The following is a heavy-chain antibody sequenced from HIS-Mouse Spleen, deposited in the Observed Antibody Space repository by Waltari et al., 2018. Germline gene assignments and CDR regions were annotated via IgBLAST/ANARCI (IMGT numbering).Heavy chain of an antibody. J-gene: IGHJ2*01. Sequence: QLQLQESGPGLVKPSETLSLTCPVPGGSTSSSSYYWGWIRHPPGKGLEWIGGIYYSGSTYYNPSLKSRVTISVDTSKNQFSLKLSSVTAADTAVYYCAREIPYSSSWYDWYFDLWGRGTLVTVSS. D-gene: IGHD6-13*01. V-gene: IGHV4-39*07. CDR1: GGSTSSSSYY. CDR3: AREIPYSSSWYDWYFDL. CDR2: IYYSGST.